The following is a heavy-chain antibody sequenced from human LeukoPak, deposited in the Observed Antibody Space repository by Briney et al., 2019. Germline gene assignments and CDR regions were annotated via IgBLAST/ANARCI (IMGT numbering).Heavy chain of an antibody. J-gene: IGHJ4*02. CDR3: AKEGTGIHFDY. Sequence: GGSLRLSCAASGFTFSSNAIHWVRQAPGKGLEWVAEISYDGGNTYYADSVKGRFTISRDNSKNTLYLQMNSLRAEDTAVYYCAKEGTGIHFDYWGQGTVVTVSS. CDR2: ISYDGGNT. D-gene: IGHD1-1*01. CDR1: GFTFSSNA. V-gene: IGHV3-30-3*01.